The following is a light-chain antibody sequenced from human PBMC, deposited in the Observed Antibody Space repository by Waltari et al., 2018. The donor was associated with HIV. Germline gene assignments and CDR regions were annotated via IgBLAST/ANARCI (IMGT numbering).Light chain of an antibody. CDR3: TSYTSISTLV. V-gene: IGLV2-14*01. CDR2: EVT. Sequence: QSALTQPASVSGSPGQSLTISCPGTSSDIGAYNYVSWYQHHPGKVPKLLIYEVTNRPSGVSHRFSGSKSGNTASLTISGLQAEDEADFYCTSYTSISTLVFGTGTKVTVL. CDR1: SSDIGAYNY. J-gene: IGLJ1*01.